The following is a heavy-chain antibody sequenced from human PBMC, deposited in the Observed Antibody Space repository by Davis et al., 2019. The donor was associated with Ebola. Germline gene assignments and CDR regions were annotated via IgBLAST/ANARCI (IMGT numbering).Heavy chain of an antibody. V-gene: IGHV1-46*01. CDR1: GYTFTSYY. Sequence: ASVKVSCKASGYTFTSYYIHWVRQAPGQGLEWVAIINPHSGSSTYAQKFQGTVTLTRDTSTSTVYMEVSSLTSEDTAVYYCAICGDRLCSGGGCYVNFDYWGQGAPVTVSS. J-gene: IGHJ4*02. D-gene: IGHD2-15*01. CDR3: AICGDRLCSGGGCYVNFDY. CDR2: INPHSGSS.